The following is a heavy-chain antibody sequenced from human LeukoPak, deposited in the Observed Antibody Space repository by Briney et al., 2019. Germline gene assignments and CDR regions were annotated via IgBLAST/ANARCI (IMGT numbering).Heavy chain of an antibody. CDR3: ARVQATVTDDAFDI. CDR2: IYYSGST. J-gene: IGHJ3*02. D-gene: IGHD4-11*01. V-gene: IGHV4-59*08. Sequence: PSETLSLTCTVSGGSISSYYWSWIRQPPGKGLEWIGYIYYSGSTNYNPSLKSRVTISVDTSKNQFSLKLSSVTAADTAVYYCARVQATVTDDAFDIWGQGTMVTVSS. CDR1: GGSISSYY.